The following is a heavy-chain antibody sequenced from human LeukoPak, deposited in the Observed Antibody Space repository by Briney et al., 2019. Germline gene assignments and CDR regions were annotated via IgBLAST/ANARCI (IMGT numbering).Heavy chain of an antibody. CDR1: GFNFDEYA. CDR3: AKGQKYYYYYYMDV. J-gene: IGHJ6*03. Sequence: PGGSLRLSCAASGFNFDEYAMHWVRQAPGKGLEWVSGISWNSGTIRCADSVKGRFTISRDNAKNSLYLEMNSLRAEDMGLYYCAKGQKYYYYYYMDVWGRGTTVSVSS. CDR2: ISWNSGTI. V-gene: IGHV3-9*03.